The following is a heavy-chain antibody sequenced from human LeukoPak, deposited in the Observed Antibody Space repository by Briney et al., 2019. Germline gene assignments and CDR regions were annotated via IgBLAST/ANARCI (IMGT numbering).Heavy chain of an antibody. CDR3: AGEYYYDSSGYLNWFDP. CDR2: IYTSGST. J-gene: IGHJ5*02. D-gene: IGHD3-22*01. Sequence: SETLSLTCTVSGGSISSYYWSWIRQPAGKGLEWIGRIYTSGSTNYNPSLKSRVTMSVDTSKNQFSLKLSSVTAADTAVYYCAGEYYYDSSGYLNWFDPWGQGTLVTVSS. CDR1: GGSISSYY. V-gene: IGHV4-4*07.